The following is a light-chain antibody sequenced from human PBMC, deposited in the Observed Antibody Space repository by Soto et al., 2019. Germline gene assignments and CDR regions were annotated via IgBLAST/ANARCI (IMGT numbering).Light chain of an antibody. CDR3: CSYVGATTYV. Sequence: QSALTQPASVSGSPGQSITISCSGTSSNIGGYNVVSWYQQHPGKAPKVIVYERIKRPSGVADRFSGSTSGSTASLTISGLQAEDEAEYYCCSYVGATTYVFGSGTKVTLL. CDR2: ERI. CDR1: SSNIGGYNV. J-gene: IGLJ1*01. V-gene: IGLV2-23*01.